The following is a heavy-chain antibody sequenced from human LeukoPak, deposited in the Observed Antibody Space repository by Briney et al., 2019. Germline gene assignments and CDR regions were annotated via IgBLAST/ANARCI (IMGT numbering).Heavy chain of an antibody. CDR2: ISSSSSYI. V-gene: IGHV3-21*01. Sequence: GGSLRLSCAASGFTFSSYSMNWVRQAPGKGLEWVSSISSSSSYIYYADSVKGRFTISRDNAKNSLYLQMNSLRAEDTAVYYCARDVILGGLDDSSGSHIHPWDAFDIWGQGTMVTVSS. CDR3: ARDVILGGLDDSSGSHIHPWDAFDI. J-gene: IGHJ3*02. CDR1: GFTFSSYS. D-gene: IGHD3-22*01.